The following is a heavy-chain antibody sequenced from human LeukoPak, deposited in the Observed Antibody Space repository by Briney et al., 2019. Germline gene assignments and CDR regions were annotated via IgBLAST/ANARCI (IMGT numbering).Heavy chain of an antibody. CDR2: IYYSGST. J-gene: IGHJ3*02. D-gene: IGHD2-2*01. Sequence: SETLSLTCTVSGGSISSYYWSWIRQPPGKGLEWIGYIYYSGSTNYNPSLKGRVTISVDTSKNQFSLKLSSVTAADTAVYYCARGPGYCSSTSCYVVAFDIWGQGTMVTVSS. CDR1: GGSISSYY. CDR3: ARGPGYCSSTSCYVVAFDI. V-gene: IGHV4-59*01.